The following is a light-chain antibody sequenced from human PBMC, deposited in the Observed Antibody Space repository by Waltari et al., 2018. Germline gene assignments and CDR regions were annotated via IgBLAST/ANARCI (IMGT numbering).Light chain of an antibody. CDR2: GAS. CDR1: QSVSSSY. J-gene: IGKJ1*01. V-gene: IGKV3D-7*01. Sequence: DIVMTQSPATLSLSPGERATLPCRASQSVSSSYLSWYQQKPGQAPRLLIYGASTRATGIPARFSGSGSGTDFTLTISSLQPEDFAVYYCQQDYNLPWTFGQGTKVEIK. CDR3: QQDYNLPWT.